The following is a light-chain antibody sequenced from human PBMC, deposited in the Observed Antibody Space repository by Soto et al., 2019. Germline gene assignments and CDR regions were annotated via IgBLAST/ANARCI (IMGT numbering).Light chain of an antibody. Sequence: AIQMTQSPSSFSASTGDRVTITCRASQGISSCLAWYQQKPGKAPKLLIYAASNLQSGVPSRFSGSGSGTEFTLTISGLQPEDFVTYYCLHRYSFPVAFGGGTKVDIK. CDR1: QGISSC. J-gene: IGKJ4*01. CDR2: AAS. CDR3: LHRYSFPVA. V-gene: IGKV1-8*01.